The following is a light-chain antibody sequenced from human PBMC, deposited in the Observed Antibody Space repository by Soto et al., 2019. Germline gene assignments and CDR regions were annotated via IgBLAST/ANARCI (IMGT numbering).Light chain of an antibody. CDR1: ALPKQY. Sequence: SYELTQPPSVSVSPGQTARITCSGDALPKQYAYWYQQKPGQAPVLVIYKDSERPSGIPERLSGSSSGTTVTLTISGVQAEDEADYYCQSADSSGTWVFGGRTKLTVL. CDR3: QSADSSGTWV. V-gene: IGLV3-25*02. J-gene: IGLJ3*02. CDR2: KDS.